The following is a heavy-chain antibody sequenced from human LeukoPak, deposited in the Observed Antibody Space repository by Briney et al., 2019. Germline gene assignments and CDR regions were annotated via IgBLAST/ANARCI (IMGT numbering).Heavy chain of an antibody. J-gene: IGHJ4*02. Sequence: GGSLRLSCAASGFTFSSYGMHWVRQAPRKGLEWVAVIWYDGSNKYYADSVMGRLTFSRDNSKNTLYLQMNCLRAEDTAVYYCARDLCSSTSCALIDYWGQGTLVTVSS. CDR2: IWYDGSNK. CDR3: ARDLCSSTSCALIDY. D-gene: IGHD2-2*01. V-gene: IGHV3-33*01. CDR1: GFTFSSYG.